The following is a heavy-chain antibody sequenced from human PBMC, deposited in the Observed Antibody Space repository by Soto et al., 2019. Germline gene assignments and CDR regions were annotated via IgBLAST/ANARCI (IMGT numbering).Heavy chain of an antibody. Sequence: TGGSLRLSCAASGFTFRSFTMNWVRQAPGKGLEWVSTISSNSAYIYYTDALRGRFTISRDNAKNSLHLQMNSLRAEDTAVYYCTRDVARDGSARGWFDRWSPGTLFTVSS. CDR2: ISSNSAYI. CDR1: GFTFRSFT. J-gene: IGHJ5*02. CDR3: TRDVARDGSARGWFDR. V-gene: IGHV3-21*01. D-gene: IGHD2-15*01.